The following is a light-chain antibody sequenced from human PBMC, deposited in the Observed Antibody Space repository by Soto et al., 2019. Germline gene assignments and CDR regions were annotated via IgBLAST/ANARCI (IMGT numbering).Light chain of an antibody. CDR3: QQGYATPYT. Sequence: DIQMTQSPSSLSASVGDRAIITCRASQSVRNYLNWFQQKVARAPTLLISSTSTLYSGVPSSFSGSGSGTDYTLTINSLQPEDFATYYCQQGYATPYTFGQGTKLEIK. V-gene: IGKV1-39*01. J-gene: IGKJ2*01. CDR1: QSVRNY. CDR2: STS.